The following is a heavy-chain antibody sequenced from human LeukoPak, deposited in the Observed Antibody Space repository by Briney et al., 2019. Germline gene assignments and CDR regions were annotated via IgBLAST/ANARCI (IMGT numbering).Heavy chain of an antibody. Sequence: SETLSLTCTVSGGSISSYYWSWIRQPPGKGLEWIGYIYYSGSTNYNPSLKSRVTISVDTSKNQFSLKLSSVTAADTAVYYCARYMSYYDSSGPTTYYGMDVWGQGTTVTVSS. CDR3: ARYMSYYDSSGPTTYYGMDV. CDR2: IYYSGST. CDR1: GGSISSYY. D-gene: IGHD3-22*01. V-gene: IGHV4-59*01. J-gene: IGHJ6*02.